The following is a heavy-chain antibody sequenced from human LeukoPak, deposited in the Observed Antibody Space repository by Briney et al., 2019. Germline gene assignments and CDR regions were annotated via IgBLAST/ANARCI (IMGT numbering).Heavy chain of an antibody. V-gene: IGHV1-46*01. D-gene: IGHD6-19*01. CDR2: INPSGGSA. CDR1: GYTFTGYY. CDR3: ARDPEQYYFDY. Sequence: ASVKVSCKASGYTFTGYYIHWVREAPGQGLEWMGIINPSGGSARYAQKFQGRVTMTRDTSTSTVYMELSSLRSEDTAVFYCARDPEQYYFDYWSQGTLVTVSS. J-gene: IGHJ4*02.